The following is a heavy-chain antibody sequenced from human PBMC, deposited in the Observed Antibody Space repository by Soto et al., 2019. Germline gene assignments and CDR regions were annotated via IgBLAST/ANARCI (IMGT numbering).Heavy chain of an antibody. D-gene: IGHD5-12*01. CDR3: AREAGDGYNETDY. CDR2: INSDGSST. V-gene: IGHV3-74*01. J-gene: IGHJ4*02. Sequence: EVQLVESGGGLVQPGGSLRLSCAASGFTFSSYWMHWVRQAPGKGLVWVSRINSDGSSTSYADSVKGRFTISRDNAKNTLYLQMNSLRAEDTAVYYGAREAGDGYNETDYWGQGTLVTVSS. CDR1: GFTFSSYW.